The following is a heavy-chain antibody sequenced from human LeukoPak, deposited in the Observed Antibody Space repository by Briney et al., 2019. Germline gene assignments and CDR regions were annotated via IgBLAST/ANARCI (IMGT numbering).Heavy chain of an antibody. V-gene: IGHV3-74*01. Sequence: GGSLRLSCAASGSTFSSYWMHWVRQAPGKGLVWVSRINSDGSSTSYADSVKGRFTISRDNAKNTLYLQMNSLRAEDTAVYYCAKDYVSGDGYWDFDYWGQGTLVTVSS. J-gene: IGHJ4*02. CDR2: INSDGSST. D-gene: IGHD5-24*01. CDR3: AKDYVSGDGYWDFDY. CDR1: GSTFSSYW.